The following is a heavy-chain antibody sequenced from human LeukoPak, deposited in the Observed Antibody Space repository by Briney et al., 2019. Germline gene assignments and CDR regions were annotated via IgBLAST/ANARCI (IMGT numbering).Heavy chain of an antibody. V-gene: IGHV1-69*05. CDR2: IIPIFGTA. Sequence: SVKVTCKASGGTFSSYAISWVRQAPGQGLEWMGGIIPIFGTANYAQKFQGRVTITTDESTSTAYMELSSLRSEDTAVYYCARVKDRDFWSGYQEPWGQGTLVTVSS. CDR3: ARVKDRDFWSGYQEP. CDR1: GGTFSSYA. J-gene: IGHJ5*02. D-gene: IGHD3-3*01.